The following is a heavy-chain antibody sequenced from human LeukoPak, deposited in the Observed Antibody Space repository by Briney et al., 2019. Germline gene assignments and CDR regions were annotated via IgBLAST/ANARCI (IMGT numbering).Heavy chain of an antibody. D-gene: IGHD3-22*01. J-gene: IGHJ3*02. V-gene: IGHV1-69*13. CDR2: IIPIFGTA. Sequence: GASVKVSCKASGGTFSSYAISWVRQAPGQGLEWMGGIIPIFGTANYAQKFQGRVTITADESTSTAYMELSSLRSEDTAVFYCARDASEIHYDSSGYYSLYALDIWGQGTTVTVSS. CDR1: GGTFSSYA. CDR3: ARDASEIHYDSSGYYSLYALDI.